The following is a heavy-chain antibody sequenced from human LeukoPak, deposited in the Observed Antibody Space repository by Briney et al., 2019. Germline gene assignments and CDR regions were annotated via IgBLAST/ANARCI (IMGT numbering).Heavy chain of an antibody. J-gene: IGHJ6*03. V-gene: IGHV4-4*07. CDR2: IYTSGST. D-gene: IGHD5-12*01. CDR3: ARDKEKWPNNYYYYYMDV. Sequence: PSETLSLTRTVSGGSISSYYWSWIRQPAGKGLEWIGRIYTSGSTNYNPSLKSRVTMSVDTSKNQFSLKLSSVTAADTAVYYCARDKEKWPNNYYYYYMDVWGKGTTVTVSS. CDR1: GGSISSYY.